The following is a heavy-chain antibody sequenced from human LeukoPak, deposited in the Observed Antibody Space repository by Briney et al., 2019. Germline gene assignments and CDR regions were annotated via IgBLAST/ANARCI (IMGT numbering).Heavy chain of an antibody. J-gene: IGHJ4*02. D-gene: IGHD3-10*01. Sequence: PGGSLRLSCAASGFTFSSYDMSWVRQAPGKGLEWVSVIYSGGSTYYADSVKGRFTISRDNSKNTLYLQMNSLRAEDTAVYYCARSTYYYGSADYWGQGTLVTASS. CDR1: GFTFSSYD. CDR2: IYSGGST. V-gene: IGHV3-53*01. CDR3: ARSTYYYGSADY.